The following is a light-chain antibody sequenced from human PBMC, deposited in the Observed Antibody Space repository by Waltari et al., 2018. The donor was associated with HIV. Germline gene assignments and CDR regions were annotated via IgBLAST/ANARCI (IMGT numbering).Light chain of an antibody. CDR2: DAS. V-gene: IGKV1-39*01. CDR3: QQSYTTRWT. J-gene: IGKJ1*01. Sequence: DIQMTQSHSSLSESVGDRVTSTCRASQSINKFLNWYQQKPGKAPKLLIYDASRLHSGVPSRFSGSGSGTDFTLTVHSLQPEDFATYYCQQSYTTRWTFGLGTKEEMK. CDR1: QSINKF.